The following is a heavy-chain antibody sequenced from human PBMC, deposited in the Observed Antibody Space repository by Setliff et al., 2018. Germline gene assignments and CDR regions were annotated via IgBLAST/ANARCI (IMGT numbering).Heavy chain of an antibody. CDR1: GFTFSKYW. CDR3: ASIDWGENFYNMDV. Sequence: GGSLRLSCGASGFTFSKYWMYWVRQVPGKGPVWVSRINGDGTITNYADSVKGRFTISRDNAKNTLYLQMNSLRGEDTAVYFCASIDWGENFYNMDVWGKGTTVTVSS. D-gene: IGHD7-27*01. CDR2: INGDGTIT. J-gene: IGHJ6*03. V-gene: IGHV3-74*01.